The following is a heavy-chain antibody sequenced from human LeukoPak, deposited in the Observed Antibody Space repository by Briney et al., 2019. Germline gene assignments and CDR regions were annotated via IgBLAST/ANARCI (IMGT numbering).Heavy chain of an antibody. CDR2: IYYSGST. CDR3: ASMRYSSGCLDY. J-gene: IGHJ4*02. Sequence: PSETLSLTCTVSGGSISSYYWSWIRQPPGKGLEWIGYIYYSGSTNYNPSLKSRVTISVDTSKNQFSLKLSSVTAADTAVYYCASMRYSSGCLDYWGQGTLVTVSS. D-gene: IGHD6-19*01. CDR1: GGSISSYY. V-gene: IGHV4-59*12.